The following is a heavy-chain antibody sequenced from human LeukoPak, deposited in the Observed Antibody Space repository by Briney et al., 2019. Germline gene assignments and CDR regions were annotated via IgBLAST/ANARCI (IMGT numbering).Heavy chain of an antibody. CDR3: AKDGGPNYYDSTGYRDY. CDR2: ISGSGGST. V-gene: IGHV3-23*01. Sequence: GGSLRLSCAASGFTFSSYWMHWVRQAPGKGLEWVSAISGSGGSTYYADSVKGRFTISRDNSKNTLYLQMNSLRAEDTAVYYCAKDGGPNYYDSTGYRDYWGQGTLVTVSS. D-gene: IGHD3-22*01. J-gene: IGHJ4*02. CDR1: GFTFSSYW.